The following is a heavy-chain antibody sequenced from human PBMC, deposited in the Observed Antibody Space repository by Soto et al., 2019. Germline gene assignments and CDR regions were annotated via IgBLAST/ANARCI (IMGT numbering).Heavy chain of an antibody. Sequence: SETLSLTCTVSGGSISSGGYYWSWIRQHPGKGLEWIGYIYYSGSTYYNPSLKSRVTISVDTSKNQFSLKLSSVTAADTAVYYCAREKYSGYDFPRGLFDYWGQGTLVT. D-gene: IGHD5-12*01. J-gene: IGHJ4*02. V-gene: IGHV4-31*03. CDR1: GGSISSGGYY. CDR2: IYYSGST. CDR3: AREKYSGYDFPRGLFDY.